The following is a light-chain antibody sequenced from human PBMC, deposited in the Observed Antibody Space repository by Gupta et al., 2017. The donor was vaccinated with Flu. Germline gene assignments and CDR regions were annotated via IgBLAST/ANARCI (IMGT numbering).Light chain of an antibody. CDR1: QSVSSN. CDR3: QQYDINNSQT. V-gene: IGKV3-15*01. Sequence: EIVMTQSPATLSVSPGERATLSRRASQSVSSNLAWYQQKPGQPPSLLIYGASTRAAGVPARFSGFGSGTEFTLTISSRQSEDFAVYYCQQYDINNSQTFGQGTKVEIK. J-gene: IGKJ1*01. CDR2: GAS.